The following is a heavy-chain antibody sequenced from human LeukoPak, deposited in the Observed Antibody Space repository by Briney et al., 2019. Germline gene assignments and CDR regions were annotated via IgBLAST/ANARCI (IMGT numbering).Heavy chain of an antibody. V-gene: IGHV4-59*01. CDR1: GASISDYF. Sequence: SETLSLTCSVSGASISDYFWSWIRQPPGKGLEWIGYIHDSGYTRYNPSLKGRVTISADTSKNHFSLTLDSVTAADTAVYFCAREQRGGRDKDFWSASPREQDLFTNGAFDFWAKGQRSPSLQ. CDR3: AREQRGGRDKDFWSASPREQDLFTNGAFDF. J-gene: IGHJ3*01. D-gene: IGHD3-3*01. CDR2: IHDSGYT.